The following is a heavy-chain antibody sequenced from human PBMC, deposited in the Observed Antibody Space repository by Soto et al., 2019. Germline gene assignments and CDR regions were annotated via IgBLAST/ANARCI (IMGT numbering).Heavy chain of an antibody. J-gene: IGHJ6*04. V-gene: IGHV2-5*02. CDR1: GFSLTTDGVG. Sequence: QITLKESGPALMKPGQTLTLTCTFSGFSLTTDGVGVGWIRQSPGKALEWLARTYWDGDKRYTPSLKSRLTITPDTPKTPVVLMMSHLDPGGTGPYYWGRRPRGQGFSGGSCYDSDVWGKGTTVTVSS. D-gene: IGHD2-15*01. CDR3: GRRPRGQGFSGGSCYDSDV. CDR2: TYWDGDK.